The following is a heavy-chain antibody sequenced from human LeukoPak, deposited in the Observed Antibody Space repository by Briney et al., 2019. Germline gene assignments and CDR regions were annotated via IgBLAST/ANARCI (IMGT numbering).Heavy chain of an antibody. CDR1: RDSVSSNSAA. CDR2: TYYRSKWYI. CDR3: AREGEMANKFDY. V-gene: IGHV6-1*01. Sequence: SQTLSLTCAISRDSVSSNSAAWNWIRQSPSRGLEWLGRTYYRSKWYIDYAVSVESRITINPDTSKNQFSLQLNSVTPEDAAVYYRAREGEMANKFDYWGPGTLVTVSS. D-gene: IGHD5-24*01. J-gene: IGHJ4*02.